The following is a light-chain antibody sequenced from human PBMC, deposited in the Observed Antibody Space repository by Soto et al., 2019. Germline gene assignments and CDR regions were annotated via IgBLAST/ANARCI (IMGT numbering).Light chain of an antibody. CDR2: DAS. J-gene: IGKJ1*01. V-gene: IGKV1-5*01. Sequence: DIQMTQSPSTLSASVGDRVTITCRASQSISSWLAWYQQKPGKAPKLLIYDASSLESGVPSRFSGSGSGTEFTLTISSLQPDDFATYYCQQYNSSGETFGQGTKVEIK. CDR3: QQYNSSGET. CDR1: QSISSW.